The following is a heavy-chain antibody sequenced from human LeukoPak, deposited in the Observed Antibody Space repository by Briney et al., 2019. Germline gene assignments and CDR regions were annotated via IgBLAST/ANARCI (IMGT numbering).Heavy chain of an antibody. CDR1: GYTFTGYY. V-gene: IGHV1-2*02. D-gene: IGHD2-15*01. Sequence: ASVRVSCKASGYTFTGYYMHWVRQAPGQGLEWMGWINPNSGGTNYAQKFQGRVTMTRDTSISTAYMELSRLRSDDTAVYYCARSGDIVVVVAATGPFDYWGQGTLVTVSS. CDR3: ARSGDIVVVVAATGPFDY. J-gene: IGHJ4*02. CDR2: INPNSGGT.